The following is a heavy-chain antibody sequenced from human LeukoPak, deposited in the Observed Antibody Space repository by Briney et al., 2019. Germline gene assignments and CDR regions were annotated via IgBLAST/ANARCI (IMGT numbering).Heavy chain of an antibody. V-gene: IGHV3-48*01. Sequence: GGSLRLSCAASGFTFSSYSMNWVRQAPGKGLEWVSYISSSSSTIYYADSVKGRFTISRDNAKNSLYLQMNSLRAEDTAVYYCARGDYDFWSGYNYFDYWGQGTRVTVSS. J-gene: IGHJ4*02. CDR1: GFTFSSYS. D-gene: IGHD3-3*01. CDR3: ARGDYDFWSGYNYFDY. CDR2: ISSSSSTI.